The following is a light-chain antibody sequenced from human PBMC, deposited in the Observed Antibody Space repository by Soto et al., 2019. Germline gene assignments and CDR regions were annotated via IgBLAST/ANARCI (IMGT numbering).Light chain of an antibody. CDR3: QQYGSSPIT. Sequence: EIVLTQSPGTLSLSPGERATLSCRASQSISSNYLAWYQQKPGQAPRLLIYGASSRATGIPDRFSGSESGTDFTLTISRLEPEDFAVYYCQQYGSSPITFGQGTRLEIK. V-gene: IGKV3-20*01. CDR2: GAS. J-gene: IGKJ5*01. CDR1: QSISSNY.